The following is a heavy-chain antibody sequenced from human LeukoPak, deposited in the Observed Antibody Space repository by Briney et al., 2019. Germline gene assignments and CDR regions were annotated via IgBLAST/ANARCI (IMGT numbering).Heavy chain of an antibody. J-gene: IGHJ4*02. CDR2: INPNSDDP. Sequence: GASVKVSCKASGYTFTDYYMHWVRQAPGQGLEWMGWINPNSDDPKYAQKFQGRVTMTRDTSISTAYMELSGLRSDDTAIYYCARDGGHYYDASGYYSGFDYWGQRTLVTVSS. V-gene: IGHV1-2*02. CDR3: ARDGGHYYDASGYYSGFDY. D-gene: IGHD3-22*01. CDR1: GYTFTDYY.